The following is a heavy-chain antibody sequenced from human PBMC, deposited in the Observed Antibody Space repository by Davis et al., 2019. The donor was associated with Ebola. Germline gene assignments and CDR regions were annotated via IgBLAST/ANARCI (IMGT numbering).Heavy chain of an antibody. D-gene: IGHD2-8*02. V-gene: IGHV4-61*09. CDR2: IHTRGST. CDR3: ARAYCFGDVCLMDYYGMDV. J-gene: IGHJ6*02. CDR1: GGSISSGSFY. Sequence: SETLSLTCTVSGGSISSGSFYWSWIRQPAGKGLEWIGHIHTRGSTNYNPSLKSRVTISVDTSKNQFSLKLRSVTAAETAMYYCARAYCFGDVCLMDYYGMDVWGQGTTVTVSS.